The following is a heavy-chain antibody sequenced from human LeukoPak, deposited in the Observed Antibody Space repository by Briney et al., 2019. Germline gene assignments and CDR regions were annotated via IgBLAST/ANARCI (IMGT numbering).Heavy chain of an antibody. CDR3: ARDLWFGELLYHDY. Sequence: PSETLSLTCTVSGGSISSSSYYWGWIRQPPGKGLEWIGSIYYSGSTYYNPSLKRRVTISVDTSKNQFSLKLSSVTAADTAVYYCARDLWFGELLYHDYWGQGTLVTVSS. CDR1: GGSISSSSYY. D-gene: IGHD3-10*01. V-gene: IGHV4-39*07. J-gene: IGHJ4*02. CDR2: IYYSGST.